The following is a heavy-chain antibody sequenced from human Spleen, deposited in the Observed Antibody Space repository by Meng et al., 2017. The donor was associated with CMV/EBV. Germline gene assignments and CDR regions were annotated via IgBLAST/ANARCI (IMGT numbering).Heavy chain of an antibody. J-gene: IGHJ6*02. CDR1: NYSINNGHY. D-gene: IGHD2-15*01. CDR2: IYHSGST. CDR3: ARVKKYCSDGSCYSGYYHYGMDV. Sequence: SETLSLTCTVSNYSINNGHYWGWIRQPPGKGLEWIGNIYHSGSTYYNLSLKGRVTISVDTSKNQFSLRLSSVTAADTAIYYCARVKKYCSDGSCYSGYYHYGMDVWGQGTTVTVSS. V-gene: IGHV4-38-2*02.